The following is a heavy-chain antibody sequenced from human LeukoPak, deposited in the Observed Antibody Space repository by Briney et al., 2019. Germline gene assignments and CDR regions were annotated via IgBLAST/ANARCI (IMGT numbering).Heavy chain of an antibody. CDR1: GGSISSYY. D-gene: IGHD6-6*01. J-gene: IGHJ6*02. Sequence: SETLSLTCTVSGGSISSYYWSWIRQPPGKGLEWIGYIYYSGSTNYNPSLKSRVTISVDTSKNQFSLKLSSVTAADTAVYYCARQYSSSSGYYYYGMDVWGQGTTVTVS. CDR2: IYYSGST. V-gene: IGHV4-59*01. CDR3: ARQYSSSSGYYYYGMDV.